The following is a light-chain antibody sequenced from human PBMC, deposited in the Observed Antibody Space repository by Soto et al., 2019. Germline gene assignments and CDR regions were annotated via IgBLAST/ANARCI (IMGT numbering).Light chain of an antibody. J-gene: IGLJ1*01. CDR3: SSYAGSNWYV. Sequence: LTQPASVSGSPGQSITISCTGTGSDIGGFNFVSWYQQHPGKAPKLIIYEVNERPSGVPDRFSGSKSGNTASLTVSGLQTADEADYYCSSYAGSNWYVFGTG. CDR1: GSDIGGFNF. CDR2: EVN. V-gene: IGLV2-8*01.